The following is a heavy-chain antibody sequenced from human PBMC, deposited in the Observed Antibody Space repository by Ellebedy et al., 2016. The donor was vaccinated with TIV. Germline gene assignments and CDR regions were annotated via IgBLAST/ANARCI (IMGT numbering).Heavy chain of an antibody. V-gene: IGHV3-48*01. CDR2: ISSSSSTI. CDR3: AREMLGGGYSFVTDC. CDR1: GFTFSSHS. Sequence: GGSLRLSCAASGFTFSSHSMNWVRQAPGKGLEWVSYISSSSSTIYYADSVKGRFTISRDNSKNTLILQVNSLRAEDTAVYYCAREMLGGGYSFVTDCWGQGTLVTVSS. D-gene: IGHD5-18*01. J-gene: IGHJ4*02.